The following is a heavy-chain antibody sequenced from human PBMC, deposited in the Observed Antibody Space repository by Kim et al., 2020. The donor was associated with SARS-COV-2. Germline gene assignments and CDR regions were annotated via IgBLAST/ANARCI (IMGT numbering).Heavy chain of an antibody. CDR3: ARDPTIMIVEVDAFGT. CDR2: IYYSGST. V-gene: IGHV4-31*03. CDR1: GGSISSGGYY. Sequence: SETLSLTCTVSGGSISSGGYYWSWIRQHPGKGLVWIGYIYYSGSTYYNPSLKSRITISVDTSKNQFSLKLSSVTAAGTAVYYCARDPTIMIVEVDAFGTCGQGTMVTVSS. D-gene: IGHD3-22*01. J-gene: IGHJ3*02.